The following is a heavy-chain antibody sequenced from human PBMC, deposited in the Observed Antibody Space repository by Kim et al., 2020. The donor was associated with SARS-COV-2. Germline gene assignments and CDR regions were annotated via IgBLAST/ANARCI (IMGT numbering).Heavy chain of an antibody. CDR3: ARPPIYYYGSGSHSYFDL. J-gene: IGHJ2*01. V-gene: IGHV4-34*01. CDR1: GGSFRGYH. D-gene: IGHD3-10*01. CDR2: IHDSGDT. Sequence: SETLSLTCTVDGGSFRGYHWSWIRQSPGKGLEWIGEIHDSGDTNYNPALKSRVPISADTSKKQFSLKLTPVTAADTAAYFCARPPIYYYGSGSHSYFDL.